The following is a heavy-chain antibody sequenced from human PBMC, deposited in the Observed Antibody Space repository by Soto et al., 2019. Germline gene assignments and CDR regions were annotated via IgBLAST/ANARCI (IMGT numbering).Heavy chain of an antibody. D-gene: IGHD3-9*01. CDR3: ARDRLRYFDWLFSY. CDR1: GYTFTSYS. J-gene: IGHJ4*02. Sequence: ASVKVSCKASGYTFTSYSMHCVRQAPGQRLEWMGWINAGNGNTKYSQKFQGRVTITRDTSASTAYMELSSLRSEDTAVYYCARDRLRYFDWLFSYWGQGTLVTVSS. CDR2: INAGNGNT. V-gene: IGHV1-3*01.